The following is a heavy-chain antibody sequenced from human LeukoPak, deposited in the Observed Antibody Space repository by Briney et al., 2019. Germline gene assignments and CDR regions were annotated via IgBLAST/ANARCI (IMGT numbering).Heavy chain of an antibody. CDR2: IIFSGGST. J-gene: IGHJ5*02. Sequence: PGWSLRLSCAASGFTFISYAMSWVRQAPGKGLEWVSVIIFSGGSTYYAYSVKGRFTISSDKSKSTLYLQMNSLRAEDTAVYYCANSTSGYKGTWFDPWGQGTLVTVSA. CDR1: GFTFISYA. CDR3: ANSTSGYKGTWFDP. V-gene: IGHV3-23*01. D-gene: IGHD5-18*01.